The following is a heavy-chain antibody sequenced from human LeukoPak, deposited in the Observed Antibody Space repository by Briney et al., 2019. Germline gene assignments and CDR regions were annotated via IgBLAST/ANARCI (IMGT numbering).Heavy chain of an antibody. D-gene: IGHD3-9*01. CDR3: ARDDHDILTGYYVY. CDR2: IKQDGSEK. Sequence: GGSLRLSCAASGFTFSSYWMSWVRQAPGKGLEWVANIKQDGSEKYYVDSVKGRFTISRDNAKNSLYLQMNSLRAEDTAVYYCARDDHDILTGYYVYWGQGTMVTVSS. V-gene: IGHV3-7*01. J-gene: IGHJ4*02. CDR1: GFTFSSYW.